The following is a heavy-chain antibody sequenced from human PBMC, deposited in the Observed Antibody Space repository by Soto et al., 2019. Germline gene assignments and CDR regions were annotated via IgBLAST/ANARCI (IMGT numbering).Heavy chain of an antibody. V-gene: IGHV3-23*01. J-gene: IGHJ2*01. Sequence: GGSLRLSCAASGFTFSSYAMSWVRQAPGKGLEWVSVISGSGGSTYYADSVKGRFTISRDNSKNTLYLQMNSLRAEDTAVYYCAKDYYDSSGYYGWYFDLWGRGTLVTVSS. D-gene: IGHD3-22*01. CDR2: ISGSGGST. CDR3: AKDYYDSSGYYGWYFDL. CDR1: GFTFSSYA.